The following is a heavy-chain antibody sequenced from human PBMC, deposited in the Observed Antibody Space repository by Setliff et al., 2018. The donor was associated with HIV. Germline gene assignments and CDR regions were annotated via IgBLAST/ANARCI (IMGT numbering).Heavy chain of an antibody. J-gene: IGHJ6*03. CDR2: IYTRGST. CDR1: GGSISSYY. CDR3: AREEGGSSGYYYHYYYMDV. V-gene: IGHV4-4*07. D-gene: IGHD3-22*01. Sequence: ASETLSLTCTVSGGSISSYYWSWIRQPAGKGLEWIGRIYTRGSTNYNPSRKSRVTMSVNTSRNQFSLKLSPVTAADTAVYYCAREEGGSSGYYYHYYYMDVWGKGTTVTVSS.